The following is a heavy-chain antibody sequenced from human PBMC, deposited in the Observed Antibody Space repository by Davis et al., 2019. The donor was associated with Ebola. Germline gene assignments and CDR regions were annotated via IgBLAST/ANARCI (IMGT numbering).Heavy chain of an antibody. CDR3: ARVQAMYYYDSSGYYGY. J-gene: IGHJ4*02. V-gene: IGHV3-30*03. D-gene: IGHD3-22*01. Sequence: GGSLRLSCAVSGFTFSSCGMHWVRQAPGKGLEWVAVISYDGSNKYYADSVKGRFTISRDNAKNSLYLQMNSLRAEDTAVYYCARVQAMYYYDSSGYYGYWGQGTLVTVSS. CDR2: ISYDGSNK. CDR1: GFTFSSCG.